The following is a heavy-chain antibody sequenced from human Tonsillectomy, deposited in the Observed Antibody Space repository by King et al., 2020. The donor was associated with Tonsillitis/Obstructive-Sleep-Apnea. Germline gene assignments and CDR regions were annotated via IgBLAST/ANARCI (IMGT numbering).Heavy chain of an antibody. CDR2: MTSSGSKI. J-gene: IGHJ6*02. D-gene: IGHD3-22*01. CDR1: GFTFSSYE. V-gene: IGHV3-48*03. CDR3: ARENSSSGFHYYGMDV. Sequence: VQLVESGGGLVQPGMSLKLSCPASGFTFSSYEMNWVRQAPGKGLEWVSYMTSSGSKIYYADSVKGRFTISRDNAKNTLSLQMNSLRAEDTAVYYCARENSSSGFHYYGMDVWGQGTTVTVSS.